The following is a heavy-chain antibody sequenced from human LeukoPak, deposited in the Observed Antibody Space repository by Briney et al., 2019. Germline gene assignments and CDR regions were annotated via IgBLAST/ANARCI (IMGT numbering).Heavy chain of an antibody. J-gene: IGHJ4*02. CDR3: ARVYGDYEYYFDY. CDR2: IYPGDSDT. V-gene: IGHV5-51*01. CDR1: GYSFTSYW. Sequence: GESLKISCKGSGYSFTSYWIGWVRQMPGKSLEWMGIIYPGDSDTRYSPSFQGQVTISADKSISTAYPQWSSLKASDTAMYYCARVYGDYEYYFDYWGQGTLVTVSS. D-gene: IGHD4-17*01.